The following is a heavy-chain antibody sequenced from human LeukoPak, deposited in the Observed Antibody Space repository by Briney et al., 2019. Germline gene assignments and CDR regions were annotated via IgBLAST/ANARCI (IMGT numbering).Heavy chain of an antibody. Sequence: ASVTVSCKASGGTFSSYAISWVRQAPGQGLEWMGRIIPILGIANYAQKFQGRVTITADKSTSTAYMELSSLRSEDTAVYYCARDPPGKQTDYWGQGTLVTVSS. D-gene: IGHD1-14*01. V-gene: IGHV1-69*04. CDR1: GGTFSSYA. CDR2: IIPILGIA. J-gene: IGHJ4*02. CDR3: ARDPPGKQTDY.